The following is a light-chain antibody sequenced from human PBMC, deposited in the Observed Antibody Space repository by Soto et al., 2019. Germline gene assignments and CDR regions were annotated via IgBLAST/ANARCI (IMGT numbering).Light chain of an antibody. CDR2: AAS. J-gene: IGKJ3*01. Sequence: DIQMTQSPSSLSASVGDRVTISCRASQSSSNFLHWYQQKPGKAPKLLIYAASNLHSGVPSRFSGSGSGTDFTLTISSLQPEDFATYYCQQTYNTPFTFGPGTKVDIK. V-gene: IGKV1-39*01. CDR3: QQTYNTPFT. CDR1: QSSSNF.